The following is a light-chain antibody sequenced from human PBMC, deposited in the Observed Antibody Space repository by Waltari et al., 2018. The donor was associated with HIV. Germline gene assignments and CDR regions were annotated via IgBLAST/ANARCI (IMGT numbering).Light chain of an antibody. J-gene: IGLJ2*01. CDR2: DVS. Sequence: QSALTQPASVSGSPGQSITISCTGTSSDIGTYNYVSWYQQHPGKAPKLMIYDVSNRPSGVSNRFSGSKSGNTASLTISGFQAEDEADYSCSSYTSSSTPVVFGGGTKLTVL. V-gene: IGLV2-14*01. CDR1: SSDIGTYNY. CDR3: SSYTSSSTPVV.